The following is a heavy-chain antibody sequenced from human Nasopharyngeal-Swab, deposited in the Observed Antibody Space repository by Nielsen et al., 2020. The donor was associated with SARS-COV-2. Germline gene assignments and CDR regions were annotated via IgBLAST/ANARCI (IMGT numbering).Heavy chain of an antibody. J-gene: IGHJ6*02. D-gene: IGHD6-6*01. CDR3: ARDQRIAARRLYYYYGMDV. Sequence: SETLSLTCTVSGGSISSYYWTWIRQSPGKGLEWIGYIYYSGSTDYNPSLKGRVTISVDTSKNQFSLKLNSVTAADTAVYYCARDQRIAARRLYYYYGMDVWGQGTTVTVSS. CDR2: IYYSGST. CDR1: GGSISSYY. V-gene: IGHV4-59*12.